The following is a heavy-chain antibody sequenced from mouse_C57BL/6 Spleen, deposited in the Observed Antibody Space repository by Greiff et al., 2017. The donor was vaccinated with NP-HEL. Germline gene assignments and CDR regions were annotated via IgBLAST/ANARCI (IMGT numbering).Heavy chain of an antibody. D-gene: IGHD4-1*01. CDR3: ARRVGREDYYAMDY. V-gene: IGHV5-6*02. CDR2: ISSGGSYT. Sequence: EVKLVESGGDLVKPGGSLKLSCAASGFTFSSYGMSWVRQTPDKRLEWVATISSGGSYTYYPDSVKGRFTISRDNAKNTLYLQMSSLKSEDTAMYYCARRVGREDYYAMDYWGQGTSVTVSS. J-gene: IGHJ4*01. CDR1: GFTFSSYG.